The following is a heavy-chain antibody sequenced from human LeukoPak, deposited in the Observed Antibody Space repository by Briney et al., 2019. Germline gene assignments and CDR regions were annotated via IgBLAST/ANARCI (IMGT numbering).Heavy chain of an antibody. CDR3: ARDSGERGSGSYLIAY. CDR2: INPNSGGT. Sequence: SVNVSCKASGYTFTGYYMHWLRQAPGQGGEGMGWINPNSGGTNFAQKFQGRVTMTRDTSISTAYMELSRLRSDDTAVYYCARDSGERGSGSYLIAYWGQGTLVTVSS. J-gene: IGHJ4*02. CDR1: GYTFTGYY. V-gene: IGHV1-2*02. D-gene: IGHD3-10*01.